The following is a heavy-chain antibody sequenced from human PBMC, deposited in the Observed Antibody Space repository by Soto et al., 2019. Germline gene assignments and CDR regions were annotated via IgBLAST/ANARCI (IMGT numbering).Heavy chain of an antibody. CDR1: GGSISRSSYY. Sequence: SLPGAVPGGSISRSSYYWGWIRQPPGKGLEWIGSIYYSGSTYYNPSLKSRVTISVDTSKNQFSLKLSSVTAADTAVYYCARQGGYDFWSGYTTYYYGMDVWGQGTTVTVSS. CDR3: ARQGGYDFWSGYTTYYYGMDV. CDR2: IYYSGST. J-gene: IGHJ6*02. D-gene: IGHD3-3*01. V-gene: IGHV4-39*01.